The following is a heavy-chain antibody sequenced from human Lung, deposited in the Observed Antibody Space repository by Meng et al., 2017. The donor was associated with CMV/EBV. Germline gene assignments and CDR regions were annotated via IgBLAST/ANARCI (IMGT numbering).Heavy chain of an antibody. Sequence: SXTLSLXCTISGYSITTSYFWGWVRQSPGKGLEWIGSIFHGGTVYYNPSLKSRVTISLDTSKNQFSLRLDSVTAADTAVYYCARERDYYSYMDVWARGTTVTVSS. CDR1: GYSITTSYF. V-gene: IGHV4-38-2*02. CDR3: ARERDYYSYMDV. J-gene: IGHJ6*02. CDR2: IFHGGTV.